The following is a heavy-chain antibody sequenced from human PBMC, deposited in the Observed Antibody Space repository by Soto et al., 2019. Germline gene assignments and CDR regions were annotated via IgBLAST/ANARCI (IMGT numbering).Heavy chain of an antibody. J-gene: IGHJ6*02. CDR2: IDPSDSYT. D-gene: IGHD6-19*01. V-gene: IGHV5-10-1*03. Sequence: EVQLVQSGAEVKKPGESLRISCKGSGYSFTSYWISWVRQMPGKGLEWMGRIDPSDSYTNYSPSFQGHVTISADKSISTAYLQWSSLKASDTAMYYCACFHGAVAGRGTNHYYYYGMDVWGQGTTVTVSS. CDR1: GYSFTSYW. CDR3: ACFHGAVAGRGTNHYYYYGMDV.